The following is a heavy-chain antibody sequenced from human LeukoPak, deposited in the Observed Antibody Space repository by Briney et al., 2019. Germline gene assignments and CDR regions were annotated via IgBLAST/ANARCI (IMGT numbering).Heavy chain of an antibody. CDR2: IWYDGSNK. CDR3: ARSGGSSWYSGDY. D-gene: IGHD6-13*01. Sequence: PGGSLRLSCAASGFTFSSYGMHWVRQAPGKGLEWVAVIWYDGSNKYYADPVKGRFTISRDNSKNTLYLQMNSLRAEDTAVYYCARSGGSSWYSGDYWGQGTLVTVSS. J-gene: IGHJ4*02. CDR1: GFTFSSYG. V-gene: IGHV3-33*01.